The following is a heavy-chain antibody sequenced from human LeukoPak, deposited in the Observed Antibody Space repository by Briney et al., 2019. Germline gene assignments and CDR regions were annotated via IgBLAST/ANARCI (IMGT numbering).Heavy chain of an antibody. D-gene: IGHD6-13*01. CDR2: IGASGEST. V-gene: IGHV3-23*01. J-gene: IGHJ4*02. CDR1: GFTFSVAA. Sequence: GGSLRLSCAASGFTFSVAAMTWVRQAPGKGLEWVSLIGASGESTYYADSVKGRFTISRDNSKNTLYLQMNSLRAEDTAVYYCAKAGARQQLDYWGQGTLVTVSS. CDR3: AKAGARQQLDY.